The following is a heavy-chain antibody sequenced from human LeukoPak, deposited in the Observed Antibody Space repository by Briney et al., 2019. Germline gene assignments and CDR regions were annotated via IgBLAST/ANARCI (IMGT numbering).Heavy chain of an antibody. Sequence: PGGSLRLSCAASGFTFSGSGMSWVRQAPGKGLEWISSSGDSDGSTYYADSLKGRFTISRDNSKNTLYLQMNNLRAEDTAVYYCAKGGWRWSLQPLSYLGPGGLGNGSPRSSTGPTTVDV. D-gene: IGHD4-23*01. J-gene: IGHJ3*01. V-gene: IGHV3-23*01. CDR2: SGDSDGST. CDR1: GFTFSGSG. CDR3: AKGGWRWSLQPLSYLGPGGLGNGSPRSSTGPTTVDV.